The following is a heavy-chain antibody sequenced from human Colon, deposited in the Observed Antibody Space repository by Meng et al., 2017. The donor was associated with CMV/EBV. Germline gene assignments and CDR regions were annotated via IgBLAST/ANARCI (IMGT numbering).Heavy chain of an antibody. J-gene: IGHJ3*02. CDR2: INPNSGGT. CDR3: ARKKAMRGYAFDI. Sequence: ASVKVSCKASGYNFTDYYVHWVRQAPGQGLEWMGWINPNSGGTNYAQKFQGRVTMTRDTSISTAYMELSRLRSDDTAVYYCARKKAMRGYAFDIWGQGTMVTVSS. CDR1: GYNFTDYY. V-gene: IGHV1-2*02. D-gene: IGHD5-24*01.